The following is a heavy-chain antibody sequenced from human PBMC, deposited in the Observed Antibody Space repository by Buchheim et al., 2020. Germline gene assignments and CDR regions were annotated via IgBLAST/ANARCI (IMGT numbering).Heavy chain of an antibody. CDR3: ARARGGDCYDI. CDR1: GDSVSSGSHY. CDR2: LYNSGNN. V-gene: IGHV4-61*01. J-gene: IGHJ3*02. D-gene: IGHD2-21*02. Sequence: QVQLQESGPGLVKPSETLSLTCTVSGDSVSSGSHYWSWIRQPPGKGLEWIGYLYNSGNNNYNASLKSRVSISVDTSKNPFSLKLNSVTAADTAVYYCARARGGDCYDIWGQGT.